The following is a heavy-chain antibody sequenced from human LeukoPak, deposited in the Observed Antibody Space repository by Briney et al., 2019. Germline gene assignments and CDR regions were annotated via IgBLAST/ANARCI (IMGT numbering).Heavy chain of an antibody. V-gene: IGHV1-69*05. CDR3: ARVGVNCGGDCYAFDC. D-gene: IGHD2-21*02. CDR2: IIPIFGTA. CDR1: GGTFSSYA. Sequence: SVKVSCKASGGTFSSYAISWVRQAPGQGLEWMGGIIPIFGTANYAQKFQGRVTITTDESTSTAYMELSSLRSEDTAVYYCARVGVNCGGDCYAFDCWGQGTLVTVSS. J-gene: IGHJ4*02.